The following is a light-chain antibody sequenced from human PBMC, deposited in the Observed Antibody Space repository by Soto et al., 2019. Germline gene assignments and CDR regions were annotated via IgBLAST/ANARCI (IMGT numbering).Light chain of an antibody. Sequence: EIVLTQSPVTLSLSPGERATLSCGASQSVTNNYLAWYQQKPGLAPRLLIYDASNRATGIPDRFSGSGSGTDFTLTISRLEPEDFAVYYCQQYARSPRTFGQGTKVDIK. CDR2: DAS. CDR1: QSVTNNY. V-gene: IGKV3D-20*01. J-gene: IGKJ1*01. CDR3: QQYARSPRT.